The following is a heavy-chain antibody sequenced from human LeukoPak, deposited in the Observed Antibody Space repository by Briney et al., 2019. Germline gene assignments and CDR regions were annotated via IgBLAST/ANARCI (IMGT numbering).Heavy chain of an antibody. Sequence: ASVKVSCKASGYTFTSYGISWVRQAPGQGLEWIGWISAYNGNTNYAQKLQGRVTMTTDTSTSTAYMELRSLRSDDTAVYYCARDHNTMVRGVFDYWGQGTLVTVSS. CDR1: GYTFTSYG. CDR2: ISAYNGNT. D-gene: IGHD3-10*01. CDR3: ARDHNTMVRGVFDY. J-gene: IGHJ4*02. V-gene: IGHV1-18*01.